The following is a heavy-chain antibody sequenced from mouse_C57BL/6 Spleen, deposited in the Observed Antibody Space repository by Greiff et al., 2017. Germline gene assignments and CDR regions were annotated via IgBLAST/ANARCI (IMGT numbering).Heavy chain of an antibody. CDR1: GYTFTSYW. V-gene: IGHV1-69*01. J-gene: IGHJ3*01. CDR3: ARDGNSFAY. Sequence: QVQLQQPGAELVMPGASVKLSCKASGYTFTSYWMPWVKQRPGQGLEWIGEIDPSDSYTNYNQKFKGKSTLTVDKSSSTAYMQLSSLTSEDSAVYYCARDGNSFAYWGQGTLVTVSA. CDR2: IDPSDSYT. D-gene: IGHD2-1*01.